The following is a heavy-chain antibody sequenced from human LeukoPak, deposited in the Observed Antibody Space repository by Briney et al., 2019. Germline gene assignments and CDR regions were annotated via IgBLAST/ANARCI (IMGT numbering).Heavy chain of an antibody. V-gene: IGHV4-38-2*02. D-gene: IGHD3-16*01. CDR1: GYSISSGYY. CDR3: ARDQAYVGY. CDR2: IYHSGST. J-gene: IGHJ4*02. Sequence: PSETLSLTCTVSGYSISSGYYWGWIRQPPGKGLEWIGSIYHSGSTYYNPSLKSRVTISVDTSKNQFSLKLSSVTAADTAVYYCARDQAYVGYWGQGTLVTVSS.